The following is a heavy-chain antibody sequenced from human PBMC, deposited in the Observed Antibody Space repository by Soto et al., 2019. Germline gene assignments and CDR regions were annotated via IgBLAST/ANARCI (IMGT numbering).Heavy chain of an antibody. CDR1: GFTFSNYG. Sequence: QVQLVESGGGLVQPGRSLRLSCAASGFTFSNYGMHWVRQAPGKGLEWVAVISYDGSNQYYADSVKGRFTISRDTSKNTLYLQVNRLRAEDTAVYYCVAGTDAFDIWGQGTMVTVSS. V-gene: IGHV3-30*03. J-gene: IGHJ3*02. D-gene: IGHD6-19*01. CDR2: ISYDGSNQ. CDR3: VAGTDAFDI.